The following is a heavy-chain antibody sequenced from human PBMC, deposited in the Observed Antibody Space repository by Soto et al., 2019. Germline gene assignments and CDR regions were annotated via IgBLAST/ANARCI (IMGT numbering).Heavy chain of an antibody. V-gene: IGHV1-3*01. Sequence: ASVKVSCKASGHTFTSYAMHWVRQAPGQRLEWMGWINAGNGNTKYSQKFQGRVTITRDTSASTAYMELSSLRSEDTAVYYCARVRSEFNYYYYGMDVWGQGTTVTVSS. CDR1: GHTFTSYA. D-gene: IGHD3-10*01. CDR2: INAGNGNT. J-gene: IGHJ6*02. CDR3: ARVRSEFNYYYYGMDV.